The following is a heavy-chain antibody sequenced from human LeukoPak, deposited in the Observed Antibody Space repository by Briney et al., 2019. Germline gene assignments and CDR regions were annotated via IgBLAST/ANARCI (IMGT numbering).Heavy chain of an antibody. CDR1: GFTFSGYE. D-gene: IGHD2-15*01. V-gene: IGHV3-48*03. Sequence: PGGSLRLSCAASGFTFSGYEMNWVRQAPGKGLEWISYISSVGSTIYYADSVKGRFTISRNNARNSLYLQMNSLRAEDTAVYYCARERGGFQTRFDYWGQGTLVTVSS. CDR2: ISSVGSTI. J-gene: IGHJ4*02. CDR3: ARERGGFQTRFDY.